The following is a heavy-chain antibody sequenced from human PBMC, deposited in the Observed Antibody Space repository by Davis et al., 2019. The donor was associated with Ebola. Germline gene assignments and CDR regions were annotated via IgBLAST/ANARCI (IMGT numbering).Heavy chain of an antibody. J-gene: IGHJ4*02. CDR2: ISSSSSTI. D-gene: IGHD2-2*01. CDR1: GFTFSSYS. CDR3: ARDYGDCSSTSCYEGGY. V-gene: IGHV3-48*02. Sequence: GESLKISCAASGFTFSSYSMNWVRQAPGKGLEWVSYISSSSSTIYYADSVKGRFTISRDNAKNLLYLQMNSLRDEDTAVYYCARDYGDCSSTSCYEGGYWGQGTLVTVSS.